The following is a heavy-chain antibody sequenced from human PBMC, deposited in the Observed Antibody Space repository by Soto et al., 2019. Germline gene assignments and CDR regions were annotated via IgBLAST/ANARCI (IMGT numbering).Heavy chain of an antibody. D-gene: IGHD3-3*01. CDR1: GYTFTSYY. J-gene: IGHJ6*03. CDR2: INPSGGST. V-gene: IGHV1-46*03. CDR3: ARGVVTMGGPNYYYYYYMDV. Sequence: ASVKVSCKASGYTFTSYYMHWVRQAPGQGLEWMGIINPSGGSTSYAQKFQGRVTMTRDTSTSTVYMELSSLRSEDTAVYYCARGVVTMGGPNYYYYYYMDVWGKGTTVTVSS.